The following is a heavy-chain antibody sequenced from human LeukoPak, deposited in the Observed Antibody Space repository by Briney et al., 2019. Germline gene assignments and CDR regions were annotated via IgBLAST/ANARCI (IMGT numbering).Heavy chain of an antibody. D-gene: IGHD6-6*01. V-gene: IGHV4-59*01. J-gene: IGHJ1*01. CDR1: GGSISTYY. Sequence: SEPLSLTCTVSGGSISTYYWNWIRQPPGKGLEWIGYIYHSGSTNYNPSLQSRVTISVDTSKNQFSLNLNSVTAADTAVYYCARGGAARLHFQNWGQGTLVNVSS. CDR3: ARGGAARLHFQN. CDR2: IYHSGST.